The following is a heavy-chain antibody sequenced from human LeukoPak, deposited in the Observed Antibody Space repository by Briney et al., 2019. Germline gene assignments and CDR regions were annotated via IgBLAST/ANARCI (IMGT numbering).Heavy chain of an antibody. CDR1: GFTFSNYW. CDR2: INSDGSST. Sequence: GGSLRLSCAASGFTFSNYWMHWVRQTPGKGLVWVSRINSDGSSTTYADAVKGRFTTSRDNAKNTLYLQMNSLRAEDTAVYYCAKVGVIAATGWFDPWGQGTLVTVSS. D-gene: IGHD2-15*01. J-gene: IGHJ5*02. CDR3: AKVGVIAATGWFDP. V-gene: IGHV3-74*01.